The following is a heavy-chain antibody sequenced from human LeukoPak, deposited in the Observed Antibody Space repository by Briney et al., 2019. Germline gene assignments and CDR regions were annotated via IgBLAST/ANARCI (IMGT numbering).Heavy chain of an antibody. V-gene: IGHV4-39*01. CDR3: ARRVVAGTTVDF. CDR1: GGSINSPNSY. Sequence: SETLSLTCTVSGGSINSPNSYWGWIRQPPGKGLEWIGSIFHDGTTYYSPSLKSRVTVSVDTSPNQFSLNLMSMTAADTAVYYCARRVVAGTTVDFWGQGKLVTVSS. J-gene: IGHJ4*02. CDR2: IFHDGTT. D-gene: IGHD1-1*01.